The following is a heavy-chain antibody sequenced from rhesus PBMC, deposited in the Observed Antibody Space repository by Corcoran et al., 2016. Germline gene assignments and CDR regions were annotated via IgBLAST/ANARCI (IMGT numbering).Heavy chain of an antibody. D-gene: IGHD1-44*02. CDR3: AGRSGSKRRGFDY. J-gene: IGHJ4*01. CDR1: GFTFGSYA. V-gene: IGHV1S10*01. Sequence: QVQLVQSGAEVKKPGASVKVSCKASGFTFGSYAISWVRQAPGPGFEWRGWTVPLVGKRDYEGKFQGRGTITADTSTSTAYMELSSRRAEDTAVYYGAGRSGSKRRGFDYWGQGVLVTVSS. CDR2: TVPLVGKR.